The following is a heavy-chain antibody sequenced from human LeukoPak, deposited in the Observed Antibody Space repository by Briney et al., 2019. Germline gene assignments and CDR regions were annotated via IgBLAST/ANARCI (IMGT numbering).Heavy chain of an antibody. Sequence: GGTLRLSCAACGFIFSSFGLTWVRQAPRKGLEWVAAISGSGGKTDCADSVKGRFTVSRDNSKNTLYVQMKSLSAEDTAVYYCAKDFVVVPGNVNYFDYWGQGTLVTVSS. J-gene: IGHJ4*02. CDR3: AKDFVVVPGNVNYFDY. CDR2: ISGSGGKT. V-gene: IGHV3-23*01. D-gene: IGHD2-21*02. CDR1: GFIFSSFG.